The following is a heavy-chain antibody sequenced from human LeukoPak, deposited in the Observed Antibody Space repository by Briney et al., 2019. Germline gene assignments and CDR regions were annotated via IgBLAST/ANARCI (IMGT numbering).Heavy chain of an antibody. D-gene: IGHD3-22*01. V-gene: IGHV3-48*03. Sequence: PGGSLRLSCAASGFTSSSYEMNWVRQAPGKGLEWVSSISSSGSTKYYADSLKGRFTISRDNARNSLYLQMNSLRAEDTAVYYCHYDSSGHDAFDIWGQGTMVTVSS. CDR1: GFTSSSYE. CDR3: HYDSSGHDAFDI. J-gene: IGHJ3*02. CDR2: ISSSGSTK.